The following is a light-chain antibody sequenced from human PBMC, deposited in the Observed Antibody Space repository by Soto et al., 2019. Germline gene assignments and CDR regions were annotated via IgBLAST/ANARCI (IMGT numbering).Light chain of an antibody. Sequence: QSVLTQPPSVSXXPGQRVTISCTGTNSNIGADYGVQWYQQFPGTAPKLLIYGNNNRPSGVSDRFSGSKSATSASLAITGLQPGDEADYYCQSYDSNLVGLVFGAGTKLTVL. CDR1: NSNIGADYG. V-gene: IGLV1-40*01. J-gene: IGLJ3*02. CDR2: GNN. CDR3: QSYDSNLVGLV.